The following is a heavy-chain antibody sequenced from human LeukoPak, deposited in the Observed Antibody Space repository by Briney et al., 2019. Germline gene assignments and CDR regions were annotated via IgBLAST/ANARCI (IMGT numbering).Heavy chain of an antibody. CDR3: ARVRSTVVTANDYFDY. Sequence: PSETLSLTCTVSGGSISSGDYYWSWIRQPPGKGLEWIGYIYYSGSTYYNPSLKSRVTISVDTSKNQFSLKLSSVTAADTAVYYCARVRSTVVTANDYFDYWGQGTLVTVSS. D-gene: IGHD4-23*01. J-gene: IGHJ4*02. CDR2: IYYSGST. CDR1: GGSISSGDYY. V-gene: IGHV4-30-4*01.